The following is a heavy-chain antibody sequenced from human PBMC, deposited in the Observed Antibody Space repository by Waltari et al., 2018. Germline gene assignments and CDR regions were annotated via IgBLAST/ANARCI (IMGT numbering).Heavy chain of an antibody. Sequence: EVQVVESGGGLVQPGASLRLSCEASGFTFGLYWMNWVRQAPGKGLEWVANIKRDGSEMLDANSVKGRFTISRDNTKNSLYLQMNSLRVEDTAIYYCATVRYWGQGVLVAVSS. J-gene: IGHJ4*02. CDR2: IKRDGSEM. V-gene: IGHV3-7*03. CDR1: GFTFGLYW. CDR3: ATVRY.